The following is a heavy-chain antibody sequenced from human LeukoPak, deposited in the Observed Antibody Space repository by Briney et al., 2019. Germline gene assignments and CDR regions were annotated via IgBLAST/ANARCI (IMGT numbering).Heavy chain of an antibody. V-gene: IGHV3-33*01. CDR3: ARDRGSYYIDF. J-gene: IGHJ4*02. Sequence: GGSLRLSCAASGFTFRNHGMHWVHQAPGKGLEWVAVIWYDGSNKYYADSVKGRFTFSRDNSKNTLSLQMDSLRAEDTALYYCARDRGSYYIDFWGQGTPVTVSS. CDR2: IWYDGSNK. D-gene: IGHD1-1*01. CDR1: GFTFRNHG.